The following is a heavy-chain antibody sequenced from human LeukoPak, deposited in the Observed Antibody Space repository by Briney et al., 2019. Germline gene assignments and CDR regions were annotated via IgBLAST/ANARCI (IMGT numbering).Heavy chain of an antibody. CDR2: INSDGSST. V-gene: IGHV3-74*01. Sequence: GGSLRLSCAASGFMFSSYWMHWVRQAPGKGLVWVSRINSDGSSTSYADSVKGRFTISRHNAKNTLYLQMNSLRAEDTAVYYCATGQGHGMDVWGQGTTVTVSS. CDR3: ATGQGHGMDV. D-gene: IGHD1-14*01. J-gene: IGHJ6*02. CDR1: GFMFSSYW.